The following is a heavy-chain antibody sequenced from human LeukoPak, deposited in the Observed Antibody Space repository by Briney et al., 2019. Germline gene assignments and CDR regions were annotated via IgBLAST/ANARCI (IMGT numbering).Heavy chain of an antibody. Sequence: PGGSLRLPCAASGFTFSSYRMNWARQAPGKGLEWVASINHNGNVNYYVDSVKGRFTISRDNAKNSLYLQMSNLRAEDTAVYFCARGGGLDVWGQGATVTVSS. D-gene: IGHD3-16*01. CDR1: GFTFSSYR. J-gene: IGHJ6*02. V-gene: IGHV3-7*03. CDR2: INHNGNVN. CDR3: ARGGGLDV.